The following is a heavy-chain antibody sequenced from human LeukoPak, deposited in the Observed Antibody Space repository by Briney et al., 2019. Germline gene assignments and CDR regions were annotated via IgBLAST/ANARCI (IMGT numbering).Heavy chain of an antibody. V-gene: IGHV3-21*01. CDR2: ISSSSSYI. CDR1: GFTFSSYS. D-gene: IGHD6-19*01. CDR3: ASFPIAVAGS. Sequence: GGSLRLSCAASGFTFSSYSMNWVRRAPGKGLEWVSSISSSSSYIYYADSVKGRFTISRDNAKNSLYLQMNSLRAEDTAVYYCASFPIAVAGSWGQGTLVTVSS. J-gene: IGHJ5*02.